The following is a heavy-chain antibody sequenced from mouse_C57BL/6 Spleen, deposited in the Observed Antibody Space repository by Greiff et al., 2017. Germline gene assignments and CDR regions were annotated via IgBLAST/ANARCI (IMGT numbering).Heavy chain of an antibody. V-gene: IGHV14-1*01. CDR1: GFNIKDYY. D-gene: IGHD1-1*01. J-gene: IGHJ4*01. CDR3: TFFDYGSSYGSAMDY. Sequence: EVQLQQSGAELVRPGASVKLSCTASGFNIKDYYMHWVKQRPEQGLEWIGRIDPEDGDTEYAPKFQGKATMTADPSSNTAYLQLSSLTSEDTAVYYCTFFDYGSSYGSAMDYWGQGTSVTVSS. CDR2: IDPEDGDT.